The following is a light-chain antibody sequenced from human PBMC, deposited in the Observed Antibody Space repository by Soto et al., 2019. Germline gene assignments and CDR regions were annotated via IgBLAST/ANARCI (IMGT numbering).Light chain of an antibody. Sequence: DIQMTQSPSTLSASVGDRVIITCRASQSINTWLAWYQQKPGKAPKILIYKASSLESRVPSRFSGSGSGTEFTLSISSLQPDDFATYYCQQYDNYPYTFGQGSKLEIK. CDR1: QSINTW. CDR2: KAS. J-gene: IGKJ2*01. V-gene: IGKV1-5*03. CDR3: QQYDNYPYT.